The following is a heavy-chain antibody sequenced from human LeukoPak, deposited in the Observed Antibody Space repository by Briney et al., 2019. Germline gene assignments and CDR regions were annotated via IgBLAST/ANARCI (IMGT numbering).Heavy chain of an antibody. J-gene: IGHJ4*02. V-gene: IGHV3-23*01. Sequence: GGSLRLSCAASGFTFSSYAMSWVRQAPGKGLEWVSAISGSGGTTYYADSVKGRFTFSRDNSKNTLYLQMNSLRAEDTAVHYCAKVAYGAYTDFDYWGQGTLVTVSS. CDR2: ISGSGGTT. D-gene: IGHD4/OR15-4a*01. CDR3: AKVAYGAYTDFDY. CDR1: GFTFSSYA.